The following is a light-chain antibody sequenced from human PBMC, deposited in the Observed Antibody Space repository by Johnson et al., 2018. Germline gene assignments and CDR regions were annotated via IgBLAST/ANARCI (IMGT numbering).Light chain of an antibody. V-gene: IGLV1-51*02. CDR3: GTWGSSLSAGNV. CDR2: ENN. Sequence: QSVLTQPPSVSAAPGQKVTISCSGSSSNIGNNYVPWYQQLPGTAPKPLIYENNKRPSGIPDRLSGSQSGTSATLAITGLQPGDEADYYCGTWGSSLSAGNVFRTGTNVTVL. J-gene: IGLJ1*01. CDR1: SSNIGNNY.